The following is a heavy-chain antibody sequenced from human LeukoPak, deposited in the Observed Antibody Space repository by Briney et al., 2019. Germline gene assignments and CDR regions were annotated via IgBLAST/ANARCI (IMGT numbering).Heavy chain of an antibody. V-gene: IGHV4-59*01. D-gene: IGHD3-22*01. CDR3: AREPGFDSSGYLNWFDP. CDR2: ISYSGST. CDR1: GGSITSYY. J-gene: IGHJ5*02. Sequence: PSETLSLTCTVSGGSITSYYWSWIRQPPGKGLEWIACISYSGSTRYNPSLKSRVTISVDTSKNQLSLKLSSVTAADTAVYYCAREPGFDSSGYLNWFDPWGQGTLVTVSS.